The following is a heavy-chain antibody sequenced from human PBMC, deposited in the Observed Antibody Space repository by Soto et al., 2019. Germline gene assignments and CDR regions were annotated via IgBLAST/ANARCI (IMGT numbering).Heavy chain of an antibody. J-gene: IGHJ4*02. CDR3: ARLRGWGEVTRCFDY. D-gene: IGHD3-10*01. CDR1: RGSISSYY. Sequence: VQLPESGPGLVKPSETLSLTCTVPRGSISSYYWSWIRQPPGKGLEWIGYISYSGNTNYNASLKSRVTISVDTSTNQFSLRVTSVTAADTAVYYCARLRGWGEVTRCFDYWGQGALVTVSS. V-gene: IGHV4-59*01. CDR2: ISYSGNT.